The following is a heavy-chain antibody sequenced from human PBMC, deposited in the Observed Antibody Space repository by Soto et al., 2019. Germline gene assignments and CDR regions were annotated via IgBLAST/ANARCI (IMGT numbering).Heavy chain of an antibody. Sequence: QVQLVQSGAEVKKPGSSVKVSCKASGGAFSDYAFSWVRQAPGQGLEWLGGIMPIFRAPDYAQKFQGRVTISADELTRTADRGRKSLRSEATALDYCASGLKVPDIGTDSDGMDVWGQGTTVTVS. CDR1: GGAFSDYA. D-gene: IGHD2-15*01. CDR3: ASGLKVPDIGTDSDGMDV. V-gene: IGHV1-69*12. CDR2: IMPIFRAP. J-gene: IGHJ6*02.